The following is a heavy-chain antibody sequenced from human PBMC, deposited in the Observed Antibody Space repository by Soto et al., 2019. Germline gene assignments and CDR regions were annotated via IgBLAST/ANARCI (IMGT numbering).Heavy chain of an antibody. J-gene: IGHJ4*02. CDR3: ARGGIAPSKAHYLDY. Sequence: SVKVSCKASGGTFSSYAISWVREAPGQGLEWMGGIIPIFGTANYSQKFQGRVAITADESTSTAYMELSSLRSEDTAVYYCARGGIAPSKAHYLDYWGQGTLVIVSS. D-gene: IGHD6-13*01. CDR2: IIPIFGTA. V-gene: IGHV1-69*13. CDR1: GGTFSSYA.